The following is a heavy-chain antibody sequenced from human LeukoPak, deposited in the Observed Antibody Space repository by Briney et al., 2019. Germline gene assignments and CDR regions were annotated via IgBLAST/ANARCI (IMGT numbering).Heavy chain of an antibody. CDR1: GFTFSRHS. CDR3: AKIYDSALDAFDI. Sequence: GGSLRLSCVDSGFTFSRHSMNWVRQAPGKGLEWVSAISGSGGSTYYADSVKGRFAISRDNSKNTLYLQMNSLRAEDTAVYYCAKIYDSALDAFDIWGQGTMVTVSS. V-gene: IGHV3-23*01. J-gene: IGHJ3*02. CDR2: ISGSGGST. D-gene: IGHD3-22*01.